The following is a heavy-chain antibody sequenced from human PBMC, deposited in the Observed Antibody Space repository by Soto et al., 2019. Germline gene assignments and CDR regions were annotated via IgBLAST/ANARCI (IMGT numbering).Heavy chain of an antibody. Sequence: QVQLVQSGAEVKKPGSSVKVSCKTSEDTFNNYALSWVRQAPGQGIEWMGGIMPIFGIAKYAQKFQGRVTITADNSTTTVYMELSGLRSDDTAMCSWARDGGTNETDNWFDPWGQGTLVIISS. CDR3: ARDGGTNETDNWFDP. D-gene: IGHD1-26*01. J-gene: IGHJ5*02. V-gene: IGHV1-69*17. CDR2: IMPIFGIA. CDR1: EDTFNNYA.